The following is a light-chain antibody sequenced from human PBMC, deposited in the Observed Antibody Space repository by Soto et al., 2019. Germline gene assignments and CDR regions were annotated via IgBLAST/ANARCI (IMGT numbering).Light chain of an antibody. V-gene: IGKV3-20*01. CDR2: GAS. Sequence: DIVITHSSGTLSLNPGERATLSCRASQSVSSSYLAWYQQKPGQAPRPLIYGASSRAIGIPDRFSGSGSGTDFSLTISKLEPEDFAVYNCQQYGSSPWTFGQGTKV. CDR3: QQYGSSPWT. J-gene: IGKJ1*01. CDR1: QSVSSSY.